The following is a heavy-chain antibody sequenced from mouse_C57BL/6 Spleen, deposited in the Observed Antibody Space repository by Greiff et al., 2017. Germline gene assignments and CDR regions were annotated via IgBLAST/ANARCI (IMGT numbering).Heavy chain of an antibody. D-gene: IGHD1-1*01. J-gene: IGHJ1*03. V-gene: IGHV5-12*01. CDR2: ISNGGGST. CDR1: GFTFSDYY. CDR3: ARGSSYGYFDV. Sequence: EVQRVESGGGLVQPGGSLKLSCAASGFTFSDYYMYWVRQTPEKRLEWVAYISNGGGSTYYPDTVKGRFTISRDNAKNTLYLQMSRLKSEDTAMYYCARGSSYGYFDVWGTGTTVTVSS.